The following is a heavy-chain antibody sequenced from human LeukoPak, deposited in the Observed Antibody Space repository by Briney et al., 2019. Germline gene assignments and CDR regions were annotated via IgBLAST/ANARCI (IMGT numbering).Heavy chain of an antibody. CDR1: GGSFSGYY. CDR2: INHSGST. Sequence: PSETLSLTCAVYGGSFSGYYWSWIRQPPGKGLEWIGEINHSGSTNYNPSLKSRVTISVDTPKNQFSLKPSSVTAADTAVYYCARVFSGSYYDYWGQGTLVTVSS. CDR3: ARVFSGSYYDY. V-gene: IGHV4-34*01. J-gene: IGHJ4*02. D-gene: IGHD1-26*01.